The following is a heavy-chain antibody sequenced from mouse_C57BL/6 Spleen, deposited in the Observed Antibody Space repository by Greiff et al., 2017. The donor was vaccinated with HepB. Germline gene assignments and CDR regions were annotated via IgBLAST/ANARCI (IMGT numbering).Heavy chain of an antibody. CDR2: ISSGGSYT. V-gene: IGHV5-6*01. D-gene: IGHD2-3*01. CDR3: ARHDGYYYY. J-gene: IGHJ2*01. Sequence: EVQLVESGGDLVKPGGSLKLSCAASGFTFSSYGMSWVRQTPDKRLEWVATISSGGSYTYYPDSVKGRFTISRDNAKNNLYLQMSSLKSEDTAMYYCARHDGYYYYWGQGTTRTVSS. CDR1: GFTFSSYG.